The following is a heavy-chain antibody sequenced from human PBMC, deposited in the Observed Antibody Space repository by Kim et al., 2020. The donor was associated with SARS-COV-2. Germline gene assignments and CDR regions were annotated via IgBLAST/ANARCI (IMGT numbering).Heavy chain of an antibody. Sequence: SETLSLTCAVYGGSFSGYYWSWIRQPPGKGLEWIGEINHSGSTNYNPSLKSRVTISVDTSKNQFSLKLSSVTAADTAVYYCARGATRFYYYGMDVWGQGT. J-gene: IGHJ6*02. D-gene: IGHD3-16*01. CDR2: INHSGST. CDR3: ARGATRFYYYGMDV. V-gene: IGHV4-34*01. CDR1: GGSFSGYY.